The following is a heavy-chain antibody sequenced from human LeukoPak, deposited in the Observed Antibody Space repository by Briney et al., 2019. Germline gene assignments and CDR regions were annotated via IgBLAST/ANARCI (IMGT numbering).Heavy chain of an antibody. V-gene: IGHV3-48*04. CDR3: ACATFSSSGHSY. J-gene: IGHJ4*02. CDR1: GFTFSSYG. Sequence: GGSLRLSCAASGFTFSSYGIHWVRQAPGKGLEWVSYISNSGATIYYADSVKGRFTISRRNDKSSLFLQAINLRAEDTAVYYCACATFSSSGHSYWGQGTMVTVSS. D-gene: IGHD6-13*01. CDR2: ISNSGATI.